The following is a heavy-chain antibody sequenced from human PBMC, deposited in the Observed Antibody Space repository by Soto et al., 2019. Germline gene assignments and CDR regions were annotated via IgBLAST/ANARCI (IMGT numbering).Heavy chain of an antibody. CDR2: IYYSGST. Sequence: SETLSLTCTVSGGSISSYYWSWIRQPPGKGLEWIGYIYYSGSTNYNPSLKSRVTISVDTSKNQFSLKLSSVTAADTAVYYCARGDSGYDLYYWGQGTLVTVSS. D-gene: IGHD5-12*01. CDR3: ARGDSGYDLYY. V-gene: IGHV4-59*01. J-gene: IGHJ4*02. CDR1: GGSISSYY.